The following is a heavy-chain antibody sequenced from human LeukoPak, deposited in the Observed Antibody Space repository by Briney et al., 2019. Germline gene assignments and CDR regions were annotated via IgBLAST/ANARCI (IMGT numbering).Heavy chain of an antibody. V-gene: IGHV3-21*01. CDR1: GFIFSTYS. D-gene: IGHD1-26*01. Sequence: PGGSLRLSCAASGFIFSTYSMNWVRQAPGKGLEWVSSISSSTSYIYYADSVKGRFTISRDNAKNSLYLQMNSLRAEDTAVYYCARDMGYYFDYWGQGTLVTVSS. CDR2: ISSSTSYI. J-gene: IGHJ4*02. CDR3: ARDMGYYFDY.